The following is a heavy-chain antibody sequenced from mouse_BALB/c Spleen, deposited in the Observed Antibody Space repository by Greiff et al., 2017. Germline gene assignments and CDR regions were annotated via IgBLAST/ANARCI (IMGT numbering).Heavy chain of an antibody. J-gene: IGHJ4*01. CDR3: ARSIYYDLYYAMDY. Sequence: VKLQESGAELAKPGASVKMSCKASGYTFTSYWMHWVKQRPGQGLEWIGYINPSTGYTEYNQKFKDKATLTADKSSSTAYMQLSSLTSEDSAVYYCARSIYYDLYYAMDYWGQGTSVTVSS. D-gene: IGHD2-4*01. CDR2: INPSTGYT. V-gene: IGHV1-7*01. CDR1: GYTFTSYW.